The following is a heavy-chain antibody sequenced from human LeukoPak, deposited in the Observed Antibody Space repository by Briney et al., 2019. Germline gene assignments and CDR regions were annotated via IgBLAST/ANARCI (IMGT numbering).Heavy chain of an antibody. Sequence: GRSLRLSCAASGFTFSSYAMHWVRQSPARGLEWVASISPGGGTTYYAGYVKGRFTISRDNSNNSLFVQMNSLRAEDTAVYYCAKLAAMVRGVIDAFDIWGQGTMVTVSS. CDR3: AKLAAMVRGVIDAFDI. CDR1: GFTFSSYA. V-gene: IGHV3-23*01. J-gene: IGHJ3*02. D-gene: IGHD3-10*01. CDR2: ISPGGGTT.